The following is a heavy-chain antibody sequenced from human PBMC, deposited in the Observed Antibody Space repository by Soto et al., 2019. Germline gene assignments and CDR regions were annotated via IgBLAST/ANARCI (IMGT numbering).Heavy chain of an antibody. D-gene: IGHD2-2*01. V-gene: IGHV3-49*03. Sequence: GGSLRLSCTGSGFTFGDYAMSWSRQAPGKGLEWVGVIRSKAYGETTDYAASVKGRFTILRDDSKSIAYLQMNSLQSEDTGVYYCTRYTYTSRYSYFGMDVWGHGTTVTVSS. J-gene: IGHJ6*02. CDR1: GFTFGDYA. CDR3: TRYTYTSRYSYFGMDV. CDR2: IRSKAYGETT.